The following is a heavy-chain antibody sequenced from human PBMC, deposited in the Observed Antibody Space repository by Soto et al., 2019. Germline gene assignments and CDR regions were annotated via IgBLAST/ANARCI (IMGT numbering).Heavy chain of an antibody. CDR2: INDRGST. CDR1: GGPFSAYY. D-gene: IGHD4-17*01. CDR3: AGADFGDYDFGY. J-gene: IGHJ4*02. V-gene: IGHV4-34*01. Sequence: QVQLQQWGAGLLRPSETLSLTCAVYGGPFSAYYWSWIRQPPGKGLEWIGEINDRGSTNYTPSLKSRVTISVDTSKNQFSLRLTSGTAADTAVYYCAGADFGDYDFGYWGQGALVTVSS.